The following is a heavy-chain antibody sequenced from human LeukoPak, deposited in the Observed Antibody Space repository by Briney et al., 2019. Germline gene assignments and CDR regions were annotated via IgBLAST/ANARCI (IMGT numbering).Heavy chain of an antibody. CDR2: IYYSGST. CDR1: GGSISSSSYF. Sequence: SETLSLTCTVSGGSISSSSYFWGWIRQPPGKGLEWIGNIYYSGSTYYNASLKSRVTISEDTSKNQLSLKLSSVTAADTAVYYCARVPNSSGWYGFDYWGQGTLVTVSS. D-gene: IGHD6-19*01. CDR3: ARVPNSSGWYGFDY. J-gene: IGHJ4*02. V-gene: IGHV4-39*07.